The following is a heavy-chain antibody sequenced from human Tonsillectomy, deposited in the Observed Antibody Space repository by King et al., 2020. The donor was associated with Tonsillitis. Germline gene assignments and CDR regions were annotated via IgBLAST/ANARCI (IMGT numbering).Heavy chain of an antibody. J-gene: IGHJ6*03. CDR2: INHSGIT. Sequence: VQLQQWGAGLLKPSETLSHTGDVYGGSFSTYYWSWIRQPPGKGLEWIGEINHSGITNYNPSLKSRVTISVDKSKNQFSLKLSSVNAADTAVYYCASIGVEMATSMDVWGKGTTVTVSS. V-gene: IGHV4-34*01. CDR3: ASIGVEMATSMDV. D-gene: IGHD5-24*01. CDR1: GGSFSTYY.